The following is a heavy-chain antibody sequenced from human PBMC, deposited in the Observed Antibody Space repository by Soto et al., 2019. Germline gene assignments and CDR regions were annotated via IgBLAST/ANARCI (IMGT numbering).Heavy chain of an antibody. V-gene: IGHV1-69*06. D-gene: IGHD3-22*01. CDR2: IIPIFGTA. J-gene: IGHJ5*02. CDR3: ARDNGYYDSSGYIYNWFDP. CDR1: GGTFSSYA. Sequence: SVKVSCKASGGTFSSYAISWVRQAPGQGLEWMGGIIPIFGTANYAQKFQGRVTITADKSTSTAYMELSSLRSEDTAVYYCARDNGYYDSSGYIYNWFDPWGQGTLVTVSS.